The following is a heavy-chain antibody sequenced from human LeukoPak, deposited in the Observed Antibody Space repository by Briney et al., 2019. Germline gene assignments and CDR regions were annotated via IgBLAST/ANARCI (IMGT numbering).Heavy chain of an antibody. V-gene: IGHV3-23*01. CDR3: AKWGFLSSQASWWLADYYFDY. D-gene: IGHD2-15*01. CDR1: GFTFSSYA. Sequence: GGSLRLSCAASGFTFSSYAMSWVRQAPGKGLEWVSAISGSGGSTYYADSVKGRFTISRDNSKNTLYLQMNSLRAEDTAVYYCAKWGFLSSQASWWLADYYFDYWGQGTLVTVSS. J-gene: IGHJ4*02. CDR2: ISGSGGST.